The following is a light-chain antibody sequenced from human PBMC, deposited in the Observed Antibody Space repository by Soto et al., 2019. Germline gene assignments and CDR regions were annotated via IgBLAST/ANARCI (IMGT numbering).Light chain of an antibody. CDR1: DSNIGANT. CDR3: ASWDDSLKVV. J-gene: IGLJ3*02. V-gene: IGLV1-44*01. Sequence: QSVLTQPPSASGTPGQRVSISCSGSDSNIGANTVQWYQQSPGTAPKLLIYSNSQRPSGVPERFSASKSGTSASLAISGLQSEDEADYYCASWDDSLKVVFGGGTKVIVL. CDR2: SNS.